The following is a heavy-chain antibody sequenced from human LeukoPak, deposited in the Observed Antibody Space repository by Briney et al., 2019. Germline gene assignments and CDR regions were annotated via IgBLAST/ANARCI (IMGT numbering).Heavy chain of an antibody. D-gene: IGHD6-13*01. Sequence: GESLKISCKGSGYSFSSYWITWVRQMPGKGLEWMGRIDPSDSYTNYSPSFQGRVTISADKSISTAYLQWSSLKASDTAVYYCARHVPYTSSWYSDYWGQGTLVTVSS. J-gene: IGHJ4*02. V-gene: IGHV5-10-1*01. CDR1: GYSFSSYW. CDR3: ARHVPYTSSWYSDY. CDR2: IDPSDSYT.